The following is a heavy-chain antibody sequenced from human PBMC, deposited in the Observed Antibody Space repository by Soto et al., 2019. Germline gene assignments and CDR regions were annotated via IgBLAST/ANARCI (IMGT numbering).Heavy chain of an antibody. V-gene: IGHV1-18*01. J-gene: IGHJ4*02. CDR3: PRHGYFHH. Sequence: QVQLVQSGAEVKKPGDSVRVSCKASGYTFTSYGIGWVRQAPGQGLEWMGWISANNGTTKYAQKVQGRVTMTTDASTSTAYLELRSLRSDDPPVYYCPRHGYFHHWLQATLVTVSS. CDR2: ISANNGTT. CDR1: GYTFTSYG.